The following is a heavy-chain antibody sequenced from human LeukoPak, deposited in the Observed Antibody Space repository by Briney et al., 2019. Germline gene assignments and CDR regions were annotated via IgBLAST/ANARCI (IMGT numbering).Heavy chain of an antibody. V-gene: IGHV3-30-3*01. CDR1: GFTFSSYA. CDR2: ISYDGSNK. CDR3: ARGSHYYDSSGCYLAY. J-gene: IGHJ4*02. Sequence: PGGSLRLSCAASGFTFSSYAMHWVRQAPGKGLEWVAVISYDGSNKYYADSVKGRFTISRDNSKNTLYLQMNSLRVEDTALYYCARGSHYYDSSGCYLAYWGQGTLVTVSS. D-gene: IGHD3-22*01.